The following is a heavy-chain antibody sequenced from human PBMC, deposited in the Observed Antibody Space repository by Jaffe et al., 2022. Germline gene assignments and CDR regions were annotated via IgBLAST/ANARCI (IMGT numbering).Heavy chain of an antibody. Sequence: QVQLVQSGAEVKKPGSSVKVSCKASGGTFSSYTISWVRQAPGQGLEWMGRIIPILGIANYAQKFQGRVTITADKSTSTAYMELSSLRSEDTAVYYCARYSGYDYVGWFDPWGQGTLVTVSS. CDR2: IIPILGIA. CDR3: ARYSGYDYVGWFDP. D-gene: IGHD5-12*01. J-gene: IGHJ5*02. CDR1: GGTFSSYT. V-gene: IGHV1-69*02.